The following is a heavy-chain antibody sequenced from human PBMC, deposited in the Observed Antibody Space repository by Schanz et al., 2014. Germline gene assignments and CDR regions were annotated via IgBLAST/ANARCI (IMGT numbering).Heavy chain of an antibody. CDR2: INSDGSTT. V-gene: IGHV3-74*01. Sequence: EVQLVESGGGLVQPGGSLRLSCAASGFTFSSYWMHWVRQAPGKGLVWVSRINSDGSTTIYADSVKGRFTISRDNAKNTLYLQMNSLRDDATAVYYCARPLGPNYYYYGLDVWGQGTTVTVSS. J-gene: IGHJ6*02. CDR3: ARPLGPNYYYYGLDV. CDR1: GFTFSSYW.